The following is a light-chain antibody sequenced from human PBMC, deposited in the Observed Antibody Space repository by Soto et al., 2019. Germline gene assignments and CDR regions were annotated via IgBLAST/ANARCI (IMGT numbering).Light chain of an antibody. CDR3: CSYAGSSTSVVV. V-gene: IGLV2-23*01. Sequence: QSALTQPASVSGSPGQSITISCTGTSSDVGSYNLVSWYQQNPGKAPKLMIYEGSKRPSGLSNRFSGSKSGNTASLTISGLQAEDEADYYCCSYAGSSTSVVVFGGGTKVTVL. CDR1: SSDVGSYNL. CDR2: EGS. J-gene: IGLJ2*01.